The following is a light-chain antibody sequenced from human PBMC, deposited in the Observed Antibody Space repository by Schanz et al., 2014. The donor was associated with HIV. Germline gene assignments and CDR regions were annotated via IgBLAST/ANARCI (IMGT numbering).Light chain of an antibody. CDR2: GAS. J-gene: IGKJ1*01. CDR1: QSVSSN. Sequence: EIVMTQSPATLSVSPGERATLSCRASQSVSSNLAWYQQKPGQAPRLLISGASTRATGVPARFSGSGSGTEFTLTISSLQPDDSASYYCQQYDSYPGTFGQGTQVEIK. CDR3: QQYDSYPGT. V-gene: IGKV3-15*01.